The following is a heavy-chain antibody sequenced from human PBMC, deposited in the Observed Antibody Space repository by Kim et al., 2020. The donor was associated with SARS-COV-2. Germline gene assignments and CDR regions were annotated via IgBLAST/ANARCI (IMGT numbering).Heavy chain of an antibody. J-gene: IGHJ6*02. D-gene: IGHD6-13*01. CDR3: VRLRRPTRITATGTLLDGMDV. CDR1: GGSISSTTYN. CDR2: IYYSGST. V-gene: IGHV4-39*01. Sequence: SETLSLTCSVSGGSISSTTYNWGWIRQPPGKGLEWIGNIYYSGSTYYNPSLKSRVTISVDTSENEFSLKLSSVTATDTAVYYCVRLRRPTRITATGTLLDGMDVWGQGTTVTVSS.